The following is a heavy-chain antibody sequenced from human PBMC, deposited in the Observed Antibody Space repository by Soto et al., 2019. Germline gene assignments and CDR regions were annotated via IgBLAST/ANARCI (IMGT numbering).Heavy chain of an antibody. Sequence: QLQLQESGPELVKPSETLSLTCIVSGGSITRNTHCWGWIRQSPGKGLEWIGSIMYSGSTNYNQSLKSRVTLPVETSKTQCSLKMSSVTAADTALYYCVRLGSSGWYQGSYFDYWGQGTLVTVSS. CDR3: VRLGSSGWYQGSYFDY. D-gene: IGHD6-13*01. CDR1: GGSITRNTHC. V-gene: IGHV4-39*01. CDR2: IMYSGST. J-gene: IGHJ4*02.